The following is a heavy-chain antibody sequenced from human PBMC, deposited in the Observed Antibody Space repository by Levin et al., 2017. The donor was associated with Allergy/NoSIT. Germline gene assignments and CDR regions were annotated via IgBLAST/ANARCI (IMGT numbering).Heavy chain of an antibody. CDR1: GFTFSSYS. CDR2: ISSSSSYI. V-gene: IGHV3-21*01. Sequence: GESLKISCAASGFTFSSYSMNWVRQAPGKGLEWVSSISSSSSYIYYADSVKGRFTISRDNAKNSLYLQMNSLRAEDTAVYYCAREPSRRYCSGGSCYGYYGMDVWGQGTTVTVSS. CDR3: AREPSRRYCSGGSCYGYYGMDV. J-gene: IGHJ6*02. D-gene: IGHD2-15*01.